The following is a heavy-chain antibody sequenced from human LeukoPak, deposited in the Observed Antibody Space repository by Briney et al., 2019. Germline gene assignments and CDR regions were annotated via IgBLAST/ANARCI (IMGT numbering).Heavy chain of an antibody. D-gene: IGHD3-22*01. CDR3: ARALDSSGYYHPDY. CDR1: GYTFTSYD. CDR2: MNPNSGNT. V-gene: IGHV1-8*02. J-gene: IGHJ4*02. Sequence: EASVKVSCKASGYTFTSYDINWVRQATGQGFEWIGWMNPNSGNTGYAQKFQGRITMTRNTSKSTAYMELSSLRSEDTAVYYCARALDSSGYYHPDYWGQGTLVTVSS.